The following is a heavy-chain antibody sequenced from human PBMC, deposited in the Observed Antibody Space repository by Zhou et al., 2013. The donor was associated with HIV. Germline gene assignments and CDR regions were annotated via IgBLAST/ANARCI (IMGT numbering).Heavy chain of an antibody. D-gene: IGHD3-10*01. CDR1: GGTFSSYA. Sequence: QVQLVQSGAEVKKPGSSVKVSCKASGGTFSSYAISWVRQAPGQGLEWMGGIIPIFGTANANYAQKFKGRVTITTDETTSTVYMELSSLKYEDTAVYYCAKDGESWLFDIWAKGQWSPSLQ. CDR2: IIPIFGTA. CDR3: AKDGESWLFDI. V-gene: IGHV1-69*05. J-gene: IGHJ3*02.